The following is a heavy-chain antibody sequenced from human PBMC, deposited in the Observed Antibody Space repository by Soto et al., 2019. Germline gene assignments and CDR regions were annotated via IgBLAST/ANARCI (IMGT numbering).Heavy chain of an antibody. CDR2: ISSISNTI. CDR1: GFTFSTYS. V-gene: IGHV3-48*01. D-gene: IGHD2-15*01. J-gene: IGHJ4*02. Sequence: EVQLVESGGGLVQPGGSLRLSCAASGFTFSTYSMSWVRQAPGKGLEWVSYISSISNTIYYADCVKGRFTISRDNAKNALYLHMNSLSAEDTAVYYCARDRGCSGGICYRDLGYWGQGTLGTVSS. CDR3: ARDRGCSGGICYRDLGY.